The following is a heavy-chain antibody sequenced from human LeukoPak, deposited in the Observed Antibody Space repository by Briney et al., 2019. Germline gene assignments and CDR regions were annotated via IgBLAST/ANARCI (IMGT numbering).Heavy chain of an antibody. CDR2: IYTSGST. CDR3: ARDDRILGIAAGGAAFDI. J-gene: IGHJ3*02. D-gene: IGHD6-13*01. V-gene: IGHV4-4*07. Sequence: TPSETLSLTCTVSGGSISSYYWSWIRQPAGKGLEWIGRIYTSGSTNYNPSLKSRVTMSVDTSKNQFSLKLSSVTAADTAVYYCARDDRILGIAAGGAAFDIWGQGTMVTVSS. CDR1: GGSISSYY.